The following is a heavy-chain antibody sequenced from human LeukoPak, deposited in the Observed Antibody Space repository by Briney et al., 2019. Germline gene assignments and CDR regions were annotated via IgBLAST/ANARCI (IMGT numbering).Heavy chain of an antibody. CDR2: IYYSGST. V-gene: IGHV4-59*12. CDR1: GGSISSYY. J-gene: IGHJ5*02. D-gene: IGHD2-2*01. CDR3: ARSCSSTSCYFEGVWFDP. Sequence: PSETLSLTCTVSGGSISSYYWSWIRQPPGKGLEWIGYIYYSGSTNYNPSLKSRVTISVDTSKNQFSLKLSSVTAADTAVYYCARSCSSTSCYFEGVWFDPWGQGTLVTVSS.